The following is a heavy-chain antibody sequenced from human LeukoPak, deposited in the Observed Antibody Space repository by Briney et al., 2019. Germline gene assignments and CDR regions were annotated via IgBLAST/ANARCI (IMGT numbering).Heavy chain of an antibody. Sequence: GGSLRLSCAASGFTFSSYWMHWVRQAPGKGLVWVSHINSDGSNTAYADSMKGRFTISRDNAKNTLYLQMNSLRAEDTAVYYCATSAGYYNSWRQPFDYWGQGTLVTVSS. CDR1: GFTFSSYW. D-gene: IGHD2-15*01. CDR3: ATSAGYYNSWRQPFDY. V-gene: IGHV3-74*01. CDR2: INSDGSNT. J-gene: IGHJ4*02.